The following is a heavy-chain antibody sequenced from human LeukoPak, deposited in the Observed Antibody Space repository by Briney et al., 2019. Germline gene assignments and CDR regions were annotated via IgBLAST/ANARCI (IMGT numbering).Heavy chain of an antibody. D-gene: IGHD6-19*01. J-gene: IGHJ5*02. CDR3: AKAMVRGIAVAGTIHP. CDR1: GFTFNSYA. CDR2: ISGSGGGT. Sequence: PGGSLRLSCAASGFTFNSYAMTWVRQAPGKGLEWVSAISGSGGGTYFADSVKGRFTISRDNSKNTLYLQMNSVRAEDTAVYYCAKAMVRGIAVAGTIHPWGQGTLVTVSS. V-gene: IGHV3-23*01.